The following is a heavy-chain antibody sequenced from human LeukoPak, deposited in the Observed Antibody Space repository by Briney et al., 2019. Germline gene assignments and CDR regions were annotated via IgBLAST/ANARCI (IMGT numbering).Heavy chain of an antibody. Sequence: SETLSLTCSVSGDSVSRSDSYWDWIRQPPGKGLQWIGTIYYSGRTYYSPSLKSRVTMSVDTSNNQFSLKLSSVTAADTAVYYCASGSGSYYGAFDIWGQGTMVTVSS. CDR3: ASGSGSYYGAFDI. CDR2: IYYSGRT. D-gene: IGHD1-26*01. J-gene: IGHJ3*02. CDR1: GDSVSRSDSY. V-gene: IGHV4-39*01.